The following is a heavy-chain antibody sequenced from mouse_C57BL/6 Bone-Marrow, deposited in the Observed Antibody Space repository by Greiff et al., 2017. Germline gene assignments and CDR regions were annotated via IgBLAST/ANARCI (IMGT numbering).Heavy chain of an antibody. CDR2: IDPEDGDT. V-gene: IGHV14-4*01. CDR3: AGYSTFAY. CDR1: GFNIKDDY. Sequence: VQLQQSGAELVRPGASVKLSCTASGFNIKDDYMHWVKQRPEQGLEWIVWIDPEDGDTEYTSKFQGKATIAADTSSNTAYLQLSSLTSEDTAVYYCAGYSTFAYWGQGTLVTVSA. J-gene: IGHJ3*01. D-gene: IGHD2-5*01.